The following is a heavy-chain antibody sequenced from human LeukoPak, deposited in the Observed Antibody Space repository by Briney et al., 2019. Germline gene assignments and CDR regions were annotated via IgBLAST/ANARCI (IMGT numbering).Heavy chain of an antibody. J-gene: IGHJ4*02. CDR2: INSDGSST. CDR3: ARGYEDSSGYSPDY. V-gene: IGHV3-74*01. Sequence: GGSLRLSCAASGFTFSSYCMHWVRQAPGKGLVWVSRINSDGSSTSYADSVKGRFTISRDNAKNTLYLQMNSLRAEDTAVYYCARGYEDSSGYSPDYWGQGTMVTVSS. D-gene: IGHD3-22*01. CDR1: GFTFSSYC.